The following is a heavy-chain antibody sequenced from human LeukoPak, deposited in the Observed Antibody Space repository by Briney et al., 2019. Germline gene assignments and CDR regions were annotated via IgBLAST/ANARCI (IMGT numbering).Heavy chain of an antibody. D-gene: IGHD2-15*01. V-gene: IGHV3-23*01. Sequence: GGSLRLSCAASGFTFSSYAMSWVRQAPGKGLEWVSAISGSGGSTYYADSVEGRFTISRDNSKNALYLQMNSLRAEDTAVYYCAKSFGCSGGSCYSDAFDIWGQGTMVTVSS. CDR1: GFTFSSYA. J-gene: IGHJ3*02. CDR3: AKSFGCSGGSCYSDAFDI. CDR2: ISGSGGST.